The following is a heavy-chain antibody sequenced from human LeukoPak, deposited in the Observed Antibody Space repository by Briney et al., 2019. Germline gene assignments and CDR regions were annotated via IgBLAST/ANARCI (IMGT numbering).Heavy chain of an antibody. V-gene: IGHV4-61*10. CDR3: ARESIAVAGIGAFDI. D-gene: IGHD6-19*01. Sequence: SETLSLTCTVSGGSISSGSYYWSWIRQPAGKGLEWIGYIYYSGSTNYNPSLKSRVTISVDTSKNQFSLKLSSVTAADTAVYYCARESIAVAGIGAFDIWGQGTMVTVSS. CDR1: GGSISSGSYY. J-gene: IGHJ3*02. CDR2: IYYSGST.